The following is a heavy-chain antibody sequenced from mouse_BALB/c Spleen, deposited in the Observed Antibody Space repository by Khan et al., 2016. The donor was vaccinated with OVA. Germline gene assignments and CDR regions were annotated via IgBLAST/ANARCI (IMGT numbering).Heavy chain of an antibody. CDR1: GFSLTSYG. CDR2: IWSDGKT. CDR3: ARNTLMITTVMDY. V-gene: IGHV2-6*02. Sequence: VELVESGPGLVAPSQSLSITCTVSGFSLTSYGVHWVRQPPGKGLEWLVVIWSDGKTTYNSTLKSRLSISKDNSKSQVFLKMNSLQTDDTAMYYCARNTLMITTVMDYWGQGTSVTVSS. J-gene: IGHJ4*01. D-gene: IGHD2-4*01.